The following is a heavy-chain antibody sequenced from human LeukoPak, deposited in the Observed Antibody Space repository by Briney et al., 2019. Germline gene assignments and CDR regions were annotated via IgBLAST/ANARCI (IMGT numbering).Heavy chain of an antibody. CDR1: GVTFSSYS. CDR2: ISSSSSYI. J-gene: IGHJ4*02. D-gene: IGHD5-18*01. CDR3: ARSWIRANLDY. V-gene: IGHV3-21*01. Sequence: GGSLRLSCAASGVTFSSYSMNWVRQAPGKGLEWVSSISSSSSYIYYADSVKGRFTISRDNAKNSLYLRMNSLRAEDTAVYYCARSWIRANLDYWGQGTLVTVSS.